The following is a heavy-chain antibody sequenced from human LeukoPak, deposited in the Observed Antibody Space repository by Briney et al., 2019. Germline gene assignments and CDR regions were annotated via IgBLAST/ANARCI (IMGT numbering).Heavy chain of an antibody. Sequence: PGGSLRLSCAASGFTLSSYEMNWVRQAPGKGLEWVSYISSSGSTIYYADSVKGRFSISRDNAKNSLYLQMNSLRAEDTALYYCARVVRGVVALLYYYYYMDVWGKGTTVTVSS. J-gene: IGHJ6*03. D-gene: IGHD3-10*02. CDR3: ARVVRGVVALLYYYYYMDV. CDR2: ISSSGSTI. CDR1: GFTLSSYE. V-gene: IGHV3-48*03.